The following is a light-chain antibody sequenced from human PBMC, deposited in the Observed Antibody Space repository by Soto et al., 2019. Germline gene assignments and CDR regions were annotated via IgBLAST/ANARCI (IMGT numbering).Light chain of an antibody. Sequence: QSALTQPASVSGSPGQSITISCTGTSSDVGSYNLVSWYQQHPGKAPKLMIYEGSKRPSGVSNRFSGSKSGNTASLTISGLQAEDEADSYCCSYVGSSTFVVFGGGTKVTVL. CDR3: CSYVGSSTFVV. V-gene: IGLV2-23*03. J-gene: IGLJ2*01. CDR1: SSDVGSYNL. CDR2: EGS.